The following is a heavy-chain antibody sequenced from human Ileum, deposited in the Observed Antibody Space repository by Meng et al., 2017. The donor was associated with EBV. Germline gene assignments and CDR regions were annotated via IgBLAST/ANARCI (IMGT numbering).Heavy chain of an antibody. Sequence: QGQLQQPGPGLLKPSGNRSLTCAVSGGSIRRSDWWSWGRQPPGKVLEWIGEIYRGGGTNYNASLKSRVTISVDTSKNHFSLKLNSVTAADTAVYYCARVRVIPAAIGFDYWGQGTLVTVSS. D-gene: IGHD2-2*02. CDR1: GGSIRRSDW. V-gene: IGHV4-4*02. J-gene: IGHJ4*02. CDR3: ARVRVIPAAIGFDY. CDR2: IYRGGGT.